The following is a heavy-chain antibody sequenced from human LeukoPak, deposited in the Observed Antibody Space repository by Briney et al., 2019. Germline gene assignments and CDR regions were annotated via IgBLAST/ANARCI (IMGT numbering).Heavy chain of an antibody. CDR2: INHSGST. V-gene: IGHV4-34*01. D-gene: IGHD2-2*02. CDR1: GGSFSGYY. J-gene: IGHJ4*02. Sequence: SETLSLTCAVYGGSFSGYYWSWIRQPPGKGREWSGEINHSGSTNYNPSLKSRVTISVDTSKNQFSLKLSSVTAADTAVYYCARGEYCSSTSCYMSYFDYWGQGTLVTVSS. CDR3: ARGEYCSSTSCYMSYFDY.